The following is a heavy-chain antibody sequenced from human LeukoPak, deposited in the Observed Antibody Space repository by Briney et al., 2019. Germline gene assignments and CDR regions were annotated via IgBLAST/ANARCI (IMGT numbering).Heavy chain of an antibody. J-gene: IGHJ5*02. CDR3: ATPHSSGWYENWFDP. V-gene: IGHV3-30-3*01. CDR1: GFTFSSYA. Sequence: GGSLRLSCAASGFTFSSYAMHWVRQAPGKGLEWVAVISYDGSNKYYADSVKGRFTISRDNSKNTLYLQMNSLRAEDTAVYYCATPHSSGWYENWFDPWGQGTLVTVSS. D-gene: IGHD6-19*01. CDR2: ISYDGSNK.